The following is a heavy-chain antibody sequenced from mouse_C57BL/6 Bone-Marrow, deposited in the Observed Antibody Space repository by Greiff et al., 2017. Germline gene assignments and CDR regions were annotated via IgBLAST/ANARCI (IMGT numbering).Heavy chain of an antibody. Sequence: EVKLVESGGGLVKPGGSLNLSCAASGFTFSSYAMSWVRQTPEKRLEWVANISDGGSYTYYPDNVKGRFTISRDNAKNNLYLQMSHLKSEDTAMYYCSRDAVVAPTEYVDVWGTGTTVTVSS. CDR2: ISDGGSYT. J-gene: IGHJ1*03. V-gene: IGHV5-4*01. CDR1: GFTFSSYA. D-gene: IGHD1-1*01. CDR3: SRDAVVAPTEYVDV.